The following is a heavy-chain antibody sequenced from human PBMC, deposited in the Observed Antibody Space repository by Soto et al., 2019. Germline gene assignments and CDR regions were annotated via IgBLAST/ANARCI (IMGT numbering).Heavy chain of an antibody. J-gene: IGHJ6*02. CDR2: IDYSGSP. CDR3: ARLTVPYNWNPSTRYCSSGTDF. Sequence: SHPPCLPRPCAAVPIVSLYGLWLRPPAGKGLEWVGYIDYSGSPNYNPSLKSRVTISVDTSKNQFSLKLSSVTAADTAVYYCARLTVPYNWNPSTRYCSSGTDFLVQGTTVTVS. V-gene: IGHV4-59*11. CDR1: AVPIVSLY. D-gene: IGHD1-20*01.